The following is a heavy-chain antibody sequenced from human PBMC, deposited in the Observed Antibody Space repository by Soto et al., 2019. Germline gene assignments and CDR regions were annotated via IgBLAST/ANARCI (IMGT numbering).Heavy chain of an antibody. Sequence: GGSLRLSCAASGFTFSSYNMNWVRQAPGKGLEWVSSISSSSSYIYYADSVKGRFTISRDNAKNSLYLQMNSLRAEDTAVYYCVRNPGGVAVAGPFDYWGQGTLVTVSS. CDR2: ISSSSSYI. J-gene: IGHJ4*02. V-gene: IGHV3-21*01. CDR3: VRNPGGVAVAGPFDY. CDR1: GFTFSSYN. D-gene: IGHD6-19*01.